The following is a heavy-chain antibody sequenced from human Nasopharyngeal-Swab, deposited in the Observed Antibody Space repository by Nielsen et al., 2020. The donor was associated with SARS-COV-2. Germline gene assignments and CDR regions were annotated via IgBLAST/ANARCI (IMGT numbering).Heavy chain of an antibody. CDR2: INADGSDK. J-gene: IGHJ4*02. Sequence: GESLKISCAASGFTFSAYWIHWVRQAPGKGLVYVSGINADGSDKSYADSVKGRFTISKDNAKNTMYLQMNSLRADDTAMYFCARDRSGETGTVGADWGQGTLVTVSS. D-gene: IGHD1-7*01. CDR1: GFTFSAYW. V-gene: IGHV3-74*01. CDR3: ARDRSGETGTVGAD.